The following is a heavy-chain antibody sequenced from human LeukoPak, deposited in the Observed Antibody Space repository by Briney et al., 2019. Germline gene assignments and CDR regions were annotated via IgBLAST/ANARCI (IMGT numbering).Heavy chain of an antibody. J-gene: IGHJ4*02. D-gene: IGHD3-22*01. V-gene: IGHV4-34*01. CDR2: INHSGST. CDR1: GGSFSGYY. CDR3: ARVPIYDSSGYYCDY. Sequence: SETLSLTCAVYGGSFSGYYWSWIRQPPGKGLEWIGEINHSGSTNYNPSLKSRVTISVDTSKNQFSLKLSSVTAADTAVYYCARVPIYDSSGYYCDYWGQGTLVTVSS.